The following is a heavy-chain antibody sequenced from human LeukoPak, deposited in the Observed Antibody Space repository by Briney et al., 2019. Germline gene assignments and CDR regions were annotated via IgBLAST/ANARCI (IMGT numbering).Heavy chain of an antibody. CDR3: ARDCGTTSCYDFPDFDY. CDR2: ISDGGETI. CDR1: GYTYTSYS. D-gene: IGHD2-2*01. J-gene: IGHJ4*02. Sequence: PGGSLRLSCAASGYTYTSYSMNWVRHAPGKGLESVSYISDGGETIYYADSVKGRFTISRDNAKNSLYLQMYSLRAEDTAVYYCARDCGTTSCYDFPDFDYWGQGTLVTVSS. V-gene: IGHV3-48*01.